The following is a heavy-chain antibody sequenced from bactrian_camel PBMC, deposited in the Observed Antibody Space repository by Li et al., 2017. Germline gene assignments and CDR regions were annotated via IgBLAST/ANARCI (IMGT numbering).Heavy chain of an antibody. CDR2: IYTFHRTT. Sequence: HVQLVESGGGTAQPGRSLRLSCAASGNLYNLNCLGWFRQAPGMEREQVAAFIYTFHRTTRYADSVKGRFTISRDDAKNTMYLQMNNLQPEDTAMYYCAADVGSMSGNCQPNYWGQGTQVTVS. V-gene: IGHV3S54*01. D-gene: IGHD6*01. CDR3: AADVGSMSGNCQPNY. CDR1: GNLYNLNC. J-gene: IGHJ4*01.